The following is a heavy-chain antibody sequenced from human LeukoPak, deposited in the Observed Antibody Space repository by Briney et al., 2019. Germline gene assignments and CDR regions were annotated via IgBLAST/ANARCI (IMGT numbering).Heavy chain of an antibody. J-gene: IGHJ5*02. CDR3: ARRRVVTANWFDP. CDR1: GYTFTSYD. V-gene: IGHV1-8*01. D-gene: IGHD2-21*02. Sequence: ASVKVSCKASGYTFTSYDINWVRQATGQGLEWMGWMNPNSGNTGYAQKFQGRVTMTRNTSISTAYMELSSLRSEDTAVYYCARRRVVTANWFDPWGQGTLVTVSS. CDR2: MNPNSGNT.